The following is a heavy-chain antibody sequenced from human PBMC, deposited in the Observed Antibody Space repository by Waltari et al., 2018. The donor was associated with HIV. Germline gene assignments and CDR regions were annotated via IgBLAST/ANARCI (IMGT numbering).Heavy chain of an antibody. J-gene: IGHJ4*02. CDR1: GFTFNYHG. D-gene: IGHD6-13*01. CDR2: IAYDRSNK. CDR3: AKDRAFFQADYSSI. Sequence: QVQLVQSGGGVVQPGTSLRLSCAASGFTFNYHGMHWVRQAPGKGLEWVALIAYDRSNKYYADSVKGRVTISRDNSKKTVYLQMNSLRPEDTAVYYCAKDRAFFQADYSSIWGQGTLVTVSS. V-gene: IGHV3-30*18.